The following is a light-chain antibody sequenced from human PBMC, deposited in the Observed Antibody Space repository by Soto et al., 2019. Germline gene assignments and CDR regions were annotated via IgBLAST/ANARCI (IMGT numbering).Light chain of an antibody. CDR2: GAS. CDR3: QQYGSSPWT. J-gene: IGKJ1*01. CDR1: QSVSNSY. V-gene: IGKV3-20*01. Sequence: EIVLTQSPGTLSLSPGERATLSCRASQSVSNSYIAWYQRKPGQAPRLLIYGASSRATGIPDRFSGSGSGTDFTLTISRLEPEDFAVYYCQQYGSSPWTFGHGTKVEIK.